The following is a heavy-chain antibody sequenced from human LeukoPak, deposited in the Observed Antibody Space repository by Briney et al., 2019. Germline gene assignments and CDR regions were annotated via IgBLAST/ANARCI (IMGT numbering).Heavy chain of an antibody. CDR3: ARHLFSGIAARPDNHYFDY. J-gene: IGHJ4*02. CDR2: IRNTGNS. CDR1: SGSISGYY. Sequence: SETLSLTCTVSSGSISGYYWSWIRQPPGKGLEWIAYIRNTGNSNYSPSLKSRGTVSIDTPNNQFSLKLSSVTAADTAVYYCARHLFSGIAARPDNHYFDYWGQGTLVTVSS. V-gene: IGHV4-59*08. D-gene: IGHD6-6*01.